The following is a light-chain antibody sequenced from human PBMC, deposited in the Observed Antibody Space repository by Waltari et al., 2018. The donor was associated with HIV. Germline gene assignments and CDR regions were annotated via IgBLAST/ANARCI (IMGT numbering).Light chain of an antibody. J-gene: IGLJ2*01. CDR1: KSNIGNNY. V-gene: IGLV1-47*01. CDR3: ASWDDNLGHWI. CDR2: RND. Sequence: QPKMTQAPSASKTPGQRITMSCSGSKSNIGNNYINWYQQIAGAAPRLVMARNDQRPAGVPDRFSGTKSGTSAYLAITGLRLDDEATYFCASWDDNLGHWIFGGGTKLTVL.